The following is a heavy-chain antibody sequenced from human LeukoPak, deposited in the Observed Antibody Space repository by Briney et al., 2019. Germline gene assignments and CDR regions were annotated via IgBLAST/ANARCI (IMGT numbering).Heavy chain of an antibody. Sequence: SVKVSFKASGGPFSSYAISWVRPAPGQGLEWMGGIIPIFGTANYAQKFQGRVTITADESTSTAYMELSSLRSEDTAVYYCARGDRIGRHRVTGGAFDYWGQGTLVTVSS. CDR1: GGPFSSYA. D-gene: IGHD1-26*01. V-gene: IGHV1-69*13. CDR2: IIPIFGTA. J-gene: IGHJ4*02. CDR3: ARGDRIGRHRVTGGAFDY.